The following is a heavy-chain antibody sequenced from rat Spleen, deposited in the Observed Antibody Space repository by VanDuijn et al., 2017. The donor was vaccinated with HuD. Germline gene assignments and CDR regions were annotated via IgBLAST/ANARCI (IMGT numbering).Heavy chain of an antibody. V-gene: IGHV5-29*01. D-gene: IGHD1-6*01. J-gene: IGHJ1*01. Sequence: EVQLVESDGDLVQPGRSLKISCTGSGFTFIGYGMAWVRQAPSRGLEWVATIGNEGSRTYYRDSVEGRFTISRNNAKSILYLQMDSLRSDDTATYYCVRQMYTKDYSYWYFDFWGPGTMVTVSS. CDR1: GFTFIGYG. CDR3: VRQMYTKDYSYWYFDF. CDR2: IGNEGSRT.